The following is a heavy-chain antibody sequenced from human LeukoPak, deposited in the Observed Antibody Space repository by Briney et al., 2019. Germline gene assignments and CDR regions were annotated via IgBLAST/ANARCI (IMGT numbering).Heavy chain of an antibody. Sequence: SVKVSCKASGGTFSSYAISWVRQAPGQGLEWMGRIIPILGIANYAQKFQGRVTITADKSTSTAYMELSSLRSEDTAVYYCARNPGSDYPEWWGQGTLVTVSS. CDR1: GGTFSSYA. CDR2: IIPILGIA. D-gene: IGHD4-17*01. J-gene: IGHJ4*02. CDR3: ARNPGSDYPEW. V-gene: IGHV1-69*04.